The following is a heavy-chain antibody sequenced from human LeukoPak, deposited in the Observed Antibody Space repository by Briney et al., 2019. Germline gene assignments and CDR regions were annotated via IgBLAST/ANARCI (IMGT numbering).Heavy chain of an antibody. J-gene: IGHJ6*03. D-gene: IGHD1-1*01. CDR1: GFTFSSYW. Sequence: GGSLRLSCAASGFTFSSYWMSWVRQAPGKGLEWVANIKQDGSEKYYVDSVKGRFTISRDNAKNSLYLQMNSLRAEDTAVYYCARGPAGTTYYYYYYMDVWGKGTTVTVSS. CDR2: IKQDGSEK. V-gene: IGHV3-7*01. CDR3: ARGPAGTTYYYYYYMDV.